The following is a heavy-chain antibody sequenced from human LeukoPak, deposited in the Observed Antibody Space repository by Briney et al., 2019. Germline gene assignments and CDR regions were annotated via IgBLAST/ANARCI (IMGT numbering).Heavy chain of an antibody. J-gene: IGHJ4*02. V-gene: IGHV3-23*01. CDR3: AEPEGGYYDIRPD. Sequence: GGSLRLSCAASGFTFSSYAMNWVRQAPGKGLEWVSAISGSGGSTYYADSVKGRFTISRDNSKNTLYLQMNSLRAEDTAVYYCAEPEGGYYDIRPDWGQGTLVTVSS. CDR1: GFTFSSYA. CDR2: ISGSGGST. D-gene: IGHD3-22*01.